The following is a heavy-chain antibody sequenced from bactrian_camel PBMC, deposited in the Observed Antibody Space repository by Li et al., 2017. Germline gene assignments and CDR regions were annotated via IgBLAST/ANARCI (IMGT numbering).Heavy chain of an antibody. J-gene: IGHJ4*01. V-gene: IGHV3S1*01. Sequence: QVQLVESGGGSVQAGGSRRLSCVATGNTIGWQFHCMAWFRQAPGKEREGVAVISTGGRSTFYIDSVKDRFTISQDAPKNTIYLDMSNQKPEDTAVYYCAALPRNSRYTCNAFTIKFGYKGQGTQVTVS. D-gene: IGHD1*01. CDR2: ISTGGRST. CDR1: GNTIGWQFHC.